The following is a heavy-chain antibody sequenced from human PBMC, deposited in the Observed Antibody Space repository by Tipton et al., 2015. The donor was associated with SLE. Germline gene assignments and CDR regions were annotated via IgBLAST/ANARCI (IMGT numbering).Heavy chain of an antibody. CDR3: ARDEWYGSYYYGMDV. J-gene: IGHJ6*02. Sequence: TLSLTCTVSGGSISSGSYYWSWIRQPAGKGLEWIGYIYTSGSTNYNPSLKSRVTISVGTSKNQFSLKLSSVTAADTAVYYCARDEWYGSYYYGMDVWGQGTTVTVSS. D-gene: IGHD3-3*01. CDR1: GGSISSGSYY. CDR2: IYTSGST. V-gene: IGHV4-61*09.